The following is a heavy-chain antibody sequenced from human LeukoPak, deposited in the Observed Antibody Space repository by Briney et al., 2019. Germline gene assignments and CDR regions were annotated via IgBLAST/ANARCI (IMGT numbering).Heavy chain of an antibody. Sequence: ASVKVSCKASGYTFTNYGIIWVRQAPGQGLEWMGWISCYNGDTKYAQNLQGRVTMTTDTSTTTAYLELRSLRSDDTALYYCARARGRSQEPGAWWFDPWGQGTLVTVSS. CDR3: ARARGRSQEPGAWWFDP. V-gene: IGHV1-18*01. D-gene: IGHD2-15*01. J-gene: IGHJ5*02. CDR1: GYTFTNYG. CDR2: ISCYNGDT.